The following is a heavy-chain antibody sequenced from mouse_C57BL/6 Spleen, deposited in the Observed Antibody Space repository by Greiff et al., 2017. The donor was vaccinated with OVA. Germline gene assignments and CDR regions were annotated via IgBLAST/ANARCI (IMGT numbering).Heavy chain of an antibody. D-gene: IGHD2-1*01. CDR1: GYAFSSSW. CDR2: IYPGDGDT. V-gene: IGHV1-82*01. Sequence: VQLQQSGPELVKPGASVKISCKASGYAFSSSWMNWVKQRPGKGLEWIGRIYPGDGDTNYNGKFKGKATLTADKSSSTAYMPLSSLTSEESAVYFCARDGNYPHYYAMDYWGQGTSVTVSS. CDR3: ARDGNYPHYYAMDY. J-gene: IGHJ4*01.